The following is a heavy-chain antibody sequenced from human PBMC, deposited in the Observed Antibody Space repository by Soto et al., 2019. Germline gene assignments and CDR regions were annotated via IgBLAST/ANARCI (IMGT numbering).Heavy chain of an antibody. CDR3: ARPYSSSWDFDY. V-gene: IGHV4-39*01. D-gene: IGHD6-13*01. CDR1: GGSISSSSYY. J-gene: IGHJ4*02. CDR2: IYYSGST. Sequence: SETLSLTCTVSGGSISSSSYYWGWIRQPPGKGMERIGSIYYSGSTYYNPSLKSRVTISVDTSKNQFSLKLSSVTAADTAVYYCARPYSSSWDFDYWGQGTLVTVSS.